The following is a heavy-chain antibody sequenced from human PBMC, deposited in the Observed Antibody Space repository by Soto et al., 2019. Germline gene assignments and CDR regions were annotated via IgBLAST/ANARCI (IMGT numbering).Heavy chain of an antibody. D-gene: IGHD4-4*01. CDR1: GGSIRSSVFY. J-gene: IGHJ6*02. CDR3: ARLPAENTVGGGAMDV. Sequence: KPSETLSLTCSVSGGSIRSSVFYWGWIRQPPGKGLEWIGSVYYSGLTHYTPSLKSRVTISVDTSKNQFSLRLNFVTAADTAVYYCARLPAENTVGGGAMDVWGQGTTVTVSS. V-gene: IGHV4-39*01. CDR2: VYYSGLT.